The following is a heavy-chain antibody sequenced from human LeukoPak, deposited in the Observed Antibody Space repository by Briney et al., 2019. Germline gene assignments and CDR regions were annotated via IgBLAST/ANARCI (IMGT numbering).Heavy chain of an antibody. D-gene: IGHD6-13*01. J-gene: IGHJ4*02. V-gene: IGHV3-21*01. CDR1: GFTFSSYS. CDR2: ISSSSSYI. CDR3: ARAAGHYYFDY. Sequence: GGSLTLSCAASGFTFSSYSMNWVRQAPGKGLEWVSSISSSSSYIYYADSETGRFTISRDNAKNSLYLQMNSLRAEDTAVYYCARAAGHYYFDYWGQGTLVTVSS.